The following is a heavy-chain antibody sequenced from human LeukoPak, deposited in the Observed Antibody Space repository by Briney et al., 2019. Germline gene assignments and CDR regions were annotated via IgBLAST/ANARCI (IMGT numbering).Heavy chain of an antibody. J-gene: IGHJ4*02. V-gene: IGHV4-59*01. CDR1: GGSISSYY. CDR2: IYYSGST. Sequence: SETLSLTCTVSGGSISSYYWSWIRQPPGKGLEWIGYIYYSGSTNYNPSLKSRVTISVDTSKNQFPLKLSSVTAADTAVYYCARGLRGSYRYYFDYWGQGTLVTVSS. D-gene: IGHD1-26*01. CDR3: ARGLRGSYRYYFDY.